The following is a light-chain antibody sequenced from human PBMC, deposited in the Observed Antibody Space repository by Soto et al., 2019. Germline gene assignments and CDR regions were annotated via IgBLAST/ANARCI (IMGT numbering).Light chain of an antibody. Sequence: QSVLTQPPSVSGAPGQRGTISCTGSSSNIGAGYDVHWYQQLPGTAPKLLIYGNSNRPSGVPDRFAGSKSGPSASLAIAGLQAEDEADYYCQSYDSSLSGSVFCGGTKLTVL. V-gene: IGLV1-40*01. CDR3: QSYDSSLSGSV. J-gene: IGLJ2*01. CDR1: SSNIGAGYD. CDR2: GNS.